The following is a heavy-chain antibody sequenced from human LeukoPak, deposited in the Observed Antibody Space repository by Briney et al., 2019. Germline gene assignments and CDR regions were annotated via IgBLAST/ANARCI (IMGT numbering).Heavy chain of an antibody. CDR1: GFTFSSYD. V-gene: IGHV3-13*01. D-gene: IGHD4-11*01. CDR2: IGTAGDT. CDR3: ARDWVVMTTVPSNYFDY. J-gene: IGHJ4*02. Sequence: GGPLRLSCAASGFTFSSYDMHWVRQATGKGLEWVSAIGTAGDTYYPGSVKGRFTISRENAKNSLYLQMNSLRAEDTAVYYCARDWVVMTTVPSNYFDYWGQGTLVTVSS.